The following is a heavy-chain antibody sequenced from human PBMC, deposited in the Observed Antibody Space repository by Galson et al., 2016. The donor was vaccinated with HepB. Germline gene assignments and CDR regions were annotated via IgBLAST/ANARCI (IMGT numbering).Heavy chain of an antibody. D-gene: IGHD5-18*01. J-gene: IGHJ4*02. CDR3: AREIPRKQLWLRFGYFDS. Sequence: SVKVSCKASGYTFTSSDISWVRQATGQGLEWMGWVNPKSGNTGYAQKFQGRVTMTRDTSISTAYMELSSLRSEDTAVYYCAREIPRKQLWLRFGYFDSWGQGTLVTVSS. V-gene: IGHV1-8*01. CDR2: VNPKSGNT. CDR1: GYTFTSSD.